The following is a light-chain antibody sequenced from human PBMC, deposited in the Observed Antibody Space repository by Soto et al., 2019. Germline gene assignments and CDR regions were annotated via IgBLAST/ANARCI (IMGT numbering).Light chain of an antibody. CDR1: QSVSSSY. Sequence: EIVLTQSPGTLSLSPGQRATLSCRASQSVSSSYLAWSQQKPGQAPRLLIYGASSRATGIPGRFSGSGSGTDFTLTIRRLEPEDFAVYYCKQYGSSPWTFGQGTKVDI. CDR2: GAS. J-gene: IGKJ1*01. CDR3: KQYGSSPWT. V-gene: IGKV3-20*01.